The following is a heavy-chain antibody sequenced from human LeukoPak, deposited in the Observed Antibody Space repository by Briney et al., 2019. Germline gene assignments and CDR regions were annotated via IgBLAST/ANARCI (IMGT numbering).Heavy chain of an antibody. D-gene: IGHD3-10*01. Sequence: PGGSLKLSCAASGFTFSGSAMHWVGQASGKGLEWVGRIRSKANSYATAYAASVKGRFTISRDDSKNTAYLQMNSLKTEDTAVYYCTSLAYGSGSYYIAGYYWGQGTLVTVSS. CDR1: GFTFSGSA. CDR3: TSLAYGSGSYYIAGYY. J-gene: IGHJ4*02. V-gene: IGHV3-73*01. CDR2: IRSKANSYAT.